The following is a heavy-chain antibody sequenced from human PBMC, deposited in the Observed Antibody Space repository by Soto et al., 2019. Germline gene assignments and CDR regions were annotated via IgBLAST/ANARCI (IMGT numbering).Heavy chain of an antibody. CDR3: VKVSYSSLTTLGSAFDV. CDR2: ISWSGDNM. CDR1: GFTFDDYA. Sequence: QLVESGGGLVQPGRSLRLSCAASGFTFDDYAMHWVRQAPGKGMEWMAGISWSGDNMAYADSVKGRFITSRDNVKNSLYLQMNSLRVEDTALYHCVKVSYSSLTTLGSAFDVWGQGTMVTVS. J-gene: IGHJ3*01. V-gene: IGHV3-9*01. D-gene: IGHD4-4*01.